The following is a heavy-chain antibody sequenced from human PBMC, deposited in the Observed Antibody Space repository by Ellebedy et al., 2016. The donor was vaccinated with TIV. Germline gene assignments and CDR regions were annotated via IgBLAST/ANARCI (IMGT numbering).Heavy chain of an antibody. CDR2: LYYRGST. CDR3: ASRNVELLTVEDYYYYMDV. V-gene: IGHV4-59*08. CDR1: GGSISSYY. J-gene: IGHJ6*03. D-gene: IGHD1-14*01. Sequence: SETLSLTCTVSGGSISSYYWSWIRQPPGKGLELIGYLYYRGSTNYNPSLKSRVTISVDTSKNQFSLRLSSVTAADTAVYYCASRNVELLTVEDYYYYMDVWGKGTTVTVSS.